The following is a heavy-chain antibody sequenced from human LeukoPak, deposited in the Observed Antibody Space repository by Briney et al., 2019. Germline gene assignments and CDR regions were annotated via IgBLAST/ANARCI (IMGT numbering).Heavy chain of an antibody. D-gene: IGHD6-19*01. CDR2: IYPRDSDT. J-gene: IGHJ4*02. CDR3: ASSVGVAGGRCFDY. CDR1: GYRFSSYW. V-gene: IGHV5-51*01. Sequence: GESLKISCKGSGYRFSSYWIGWVRQMPGKGLEWMGIIYPRDSDTRYSPSFQGQVTISVDKSISTAYLQWSSLEASDTAMYYCASSVGVAGGRCFDYWGQGTLVTVSS.